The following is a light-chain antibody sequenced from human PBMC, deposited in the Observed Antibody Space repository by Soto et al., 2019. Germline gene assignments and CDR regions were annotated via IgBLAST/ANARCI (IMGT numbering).Light chain of an antibody. Sequence: QSVLTQPASVSGSPGQSITISCTGTRRDVGGYNYVSWYQQYPGKSPKLLIYEVTHRPSGVSNRFSGSKSGNTASLTISGLQAEDEADYYCSSYTISNTLPFVFGTGTKVTAL. J-gene: IGLJ1*01. CDR1: RRDVGGYNY. CDR2: EVT. CDR3: SSYTISNTLPFV. V-gene: IGLV2-14*01.